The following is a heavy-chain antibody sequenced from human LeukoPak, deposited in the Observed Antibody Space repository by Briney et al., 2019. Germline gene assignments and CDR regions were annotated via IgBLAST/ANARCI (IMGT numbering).Heavy chain of an antibody. CDR3: ARAGYSSSSGALEI. CDR2: IIPILGIA. CDR1: GGTFSSYA. V-gene: IGHV1-69*04. D-gene: IGHD6-13*01. Sequence: SVKVSCKASGGTFSSYAISWVRQAPGQGLEWMGRIIPILGIANYAQKFQGRVTITADKSTSTAYMELSSLRSEDTAVYYCARAGYSSSSGALEIWGQGTMVTVSS. J-gene: IGHJ3*02.